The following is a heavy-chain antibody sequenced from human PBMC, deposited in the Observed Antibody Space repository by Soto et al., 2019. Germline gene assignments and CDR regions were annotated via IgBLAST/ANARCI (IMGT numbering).Heavy chain of an antibody. D-gene: IGHD1-26*01. J-gene: IGHJ6*02. Sequence: SVKVSCKASGGTFSSYAISRVRQAPGQGLEWMGGIIPIFGTTNYARRFQGRVTITADKSTSTAYMELRSLRSEDTAVYYCARGTRSGSYYYYGLDVWGQGTTVTVSS. V-gene: IGHV1-69*06. CDR2: IIPIFGTT. CDR3: ARGTRSGSYYYYGLDV. CDR1: GGTFSSYA.